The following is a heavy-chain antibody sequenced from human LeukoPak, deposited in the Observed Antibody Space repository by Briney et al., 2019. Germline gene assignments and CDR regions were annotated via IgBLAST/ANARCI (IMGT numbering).Heavy chain of an antibody. CDR3: ARDRAAYYYDSSGYRF. J-gene: IGHJ4*02. Sequence: PGGSLRLSCAASGFTFSDYAMHWVRQAPGKGLEWVAVISYDGSNKYYADSVKGRFTISRDNSKNTLYLQMNSLRAEDTAVYYCARDRAAYYYDSSGYRFWGQGTLVTVSS. CDR1: GFTFSDYA. D-gene: IGHD3-22*01. V-gene: IGHV3-30-3*01. CDR2: ISYDGSNK.